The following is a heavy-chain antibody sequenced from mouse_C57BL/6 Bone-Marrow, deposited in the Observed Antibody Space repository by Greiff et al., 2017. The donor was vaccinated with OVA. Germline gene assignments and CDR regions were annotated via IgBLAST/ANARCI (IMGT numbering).Heavy chain of an antibody. Sequence: VQLKESVAELVRPGASVKLSCTASGFNIKNTYMHWVKQRPEQGLEWIGRIDPANGNTKYAPKFQGKATITADTSSNTAYLQLSSLTSEDTAIYYCARFYDGYYGGYAMDYWGQGTSVTVSS. CDR1: GFNIKNTY. D-gene: IGHD2-3*01. CDR3: ARFYDGYYGGYAMDY. V-gene: IGHV14-3*01. J-gene: IGHJ4*01. CDR2: IDPANGNT.